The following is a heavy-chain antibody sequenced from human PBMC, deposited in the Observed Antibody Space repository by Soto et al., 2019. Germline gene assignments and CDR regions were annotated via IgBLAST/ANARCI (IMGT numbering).Heavy chain of an antibody. CDR3: AGDSSEMATNFFFDY. D-gene: IGHD5-12*01. J-gene: IGHJ4*02. V-gene: IGHV1-46*02. CDR1: GYRFNNHN. CDR2: FNPSGGST. Sequence: QVRVEQSGTEVKKPGASVKVSCNASGYRFNNHNIHWVRQAPAQGLEWMGMFNPSGGSTDYAQKLQGRFTMARDLSTDVFYMLLSDRRSDDTAVYYSAGDSSEMATNFFFDYWGQGTPVTVSS.